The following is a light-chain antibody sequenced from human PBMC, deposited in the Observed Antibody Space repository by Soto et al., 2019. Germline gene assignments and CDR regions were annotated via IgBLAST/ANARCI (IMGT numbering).Light chain of an antibody. J-gene: IGLJ1*01. CDR1: SSDVGFYNY. V-gene: IGLV2-14*01. CDR2: EVS. CDR3: SSYSSSSTPYV. Sequence: QSALTQPASVSGSPGQSITISCTGTSSDVGFYNYVSWYRQHPGKAPKLMIYEVSYRPSGVSNRFSASKSGNTASLTISGLQAEDEAVYYCSSYSSSSTPYVFGTGTKLTVL.